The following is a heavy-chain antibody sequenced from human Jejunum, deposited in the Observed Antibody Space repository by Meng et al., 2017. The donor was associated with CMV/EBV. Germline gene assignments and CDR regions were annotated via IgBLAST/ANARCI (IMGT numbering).Heavy chain of an antibody. CDR3: ARDPSNTSGRYAYFDS. J-gene: IGHJ4*02. Sequence: QVQLLQSGGEVKKPGXSVMGSCRASGYTFTHHGISWIRQAPGQGLEWLGWISCYNGDTIYAQKAQGRFTMTMDKSASTAYMDLRSLRSDDTAIYYCARDPSNTSGRYAYFDSWGPGTRVTVAA. CDR1: GYTFTHHG. CDR2: ISCYNGDT. D-gene: IGHD6-19*01. V-gene: IGHV1-18*01.